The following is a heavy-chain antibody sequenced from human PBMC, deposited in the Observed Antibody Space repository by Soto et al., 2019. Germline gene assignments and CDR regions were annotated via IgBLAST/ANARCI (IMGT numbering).Heavy chain of an antibody. J-gene: IGHJ6*03. D-gene: IGHD1-1*01. CDR2: MNPNSGNT. Sequence: GASVKVSCKASGYTFTSYDINWVRQATGQGLEWMGWMNPNSGNTGYAQEFQGRVTMTRNTSISTAYMELSSLRSEDTAVYYCARAIGSTSNYYYMDVWGKGTTVTSP. V-gene: IGHV1-8*01. CDR1: GYTFTSYD. CDR3: ARAIGSTSNYYYMDV.